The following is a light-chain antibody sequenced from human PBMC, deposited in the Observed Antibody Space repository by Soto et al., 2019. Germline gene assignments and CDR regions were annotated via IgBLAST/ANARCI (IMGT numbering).Light chain of an antibody. CDR3: QQYNNCPT. CDR1: QSVSSN. J-gene: IGKJ1*01. V-gene: IGKV3-15*01. CDR2: GAP. Sequence: EIVMTQSPATLSVSPGERATLSCRASQSVSSNLAWYQQKPGQAPRLLIYGAPTRATGIPARFSGSGSGTEFTLTISSLQSEDFAVYYCQQYNNCPTFGQGTKVEIK.